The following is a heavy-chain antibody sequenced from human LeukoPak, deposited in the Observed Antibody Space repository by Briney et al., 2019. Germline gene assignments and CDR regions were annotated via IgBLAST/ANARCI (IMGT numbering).Heavy chain of an antibody. CDR2: IIPIFGTA. V-gene: IGHV1-69*13. CDR1: GGTFSSYA. Sequence: SVKVPCKASGGTFSSYAISWVRQAPGQGLEWMGGIIPIFGTANYAQKFQGRVTITADESTSTAYMELSSLRSEDTAVYYCASYSREFYDSSGYYYRSYFDYWGQGTLVTVSS. CDR3: ASYSREFYDSSGYYYRSYFDY. D-gene: IGHD3-22*01. J-gene: IGHJ4*02.